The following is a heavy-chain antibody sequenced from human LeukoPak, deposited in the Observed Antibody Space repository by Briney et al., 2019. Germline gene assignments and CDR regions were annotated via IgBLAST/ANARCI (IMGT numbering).Heavy chain of an antibody. D-gene: IGHD3-10*01. V-gene: IGHV5-51*01. CDR1: GYSFTSYW. CDR3: ARPRTYYYGSGSPDAFDI. CDR2: IYPGDSDT. Sequence: GESLKISCKGSGYSFTSYWIGWVRQMPGKGLEWMGIIYPGDSDTRYSPSFQGQVTISADKSISTAYPQWSSLKASDTAMYYCARPRTYYYGSGSPDAFDIWGQGTMVTVSS. J-gene: IGHJ3*02.